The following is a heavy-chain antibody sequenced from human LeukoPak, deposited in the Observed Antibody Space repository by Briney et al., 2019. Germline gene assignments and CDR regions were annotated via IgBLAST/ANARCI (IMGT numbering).Heavy chain of an antibody. J-gene: IGHJ4*02. CDR3: ARARSCSGGSCYSDY. CDR2: INTNTGNP. D-gene: IGHD2-15*01. CDR1: KYSFTSYA. Sequence: ASVKVSCKASKYSFTSYAINWVRQAPGQGLVWIGWINTNTGNPTYAQGFTGRFVFSLDTSVSTAYLQISSLKAEDTAVYYCARARSCSGGSCYSDYWGQGTLVSVSS. V-gene: IGHV7-4-1*01.